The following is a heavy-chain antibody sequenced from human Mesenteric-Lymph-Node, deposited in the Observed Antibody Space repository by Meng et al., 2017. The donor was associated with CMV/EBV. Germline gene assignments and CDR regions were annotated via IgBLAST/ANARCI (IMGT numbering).Heavy chain of an antibody. Sequence: GESLKISCAASGFTFDAYGLSWVRQVPGKGLEWVSVIYSGGNTYYADSVKGRFTISRDNSKNTLYLQMNSLRAEDTAVYYCAKGDIGVIQAALDYWGQGTLVTVSS. CDR1: GFTFDAYG. J-gene: IGHJ4*02. V-gene: IGHV3-23*03. CDR3: AKGDIGVIQAALDY. CDR2: IYSGGNT. D-gene: IGHD2-2*01.